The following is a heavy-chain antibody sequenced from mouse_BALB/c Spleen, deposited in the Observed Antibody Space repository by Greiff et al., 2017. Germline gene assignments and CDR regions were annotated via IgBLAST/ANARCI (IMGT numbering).Heavy chain of an antibody. D-gene: IGHD4-1*01. J-gene: IGHJ3*01. CDR2: ISSGGSYT. V-gene: IGHV5-6*03. CDR3: ARHDWDWFAY. CDR1: GFTFSSFG. Sequence: EVKLMESGGGLVQPGGSRKLSCAASGFTFSSFGMHWVRQAPEKGLEWVATISSGGSYTYYPDSVKGRFTISRDNAKNTLYLQMSSLKSEDTAMYYCARHDWDWFAYWGQGTLVTVSA.